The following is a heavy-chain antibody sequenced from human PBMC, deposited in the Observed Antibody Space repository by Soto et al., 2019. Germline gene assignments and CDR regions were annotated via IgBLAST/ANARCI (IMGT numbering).Heavy chain of an antibody. J-gene: IGHJ5*02. CDR1: GFSLRTSGVG. D-gene: IGHD6-19*01. Sequence: QITLKESGPTLVNPTQTLTLTCIFSGFSLRTSGVGVGWIRQPPGKALEWLGFIYWNDDKRYSPSLKSRLTIAKDTSKNQVVLTLTNMDPVDTATYYGAKSGSRGWYGWFDPWGQGTLVTVSS. CDR2: IYWNDDK. CDR3: AKSGSRGWYGWFDP. V-gene: IGHV2-5*01.